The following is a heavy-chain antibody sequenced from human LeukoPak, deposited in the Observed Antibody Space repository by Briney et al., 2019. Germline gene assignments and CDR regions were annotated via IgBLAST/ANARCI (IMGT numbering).Heavy chain of an antibody. J-gene: IGHJ4*02. CDR1: GYTFTSYY. CDR3: ARDTSGTYCSSTSCSFDY. V-gene: IGHV1-46*01. D-gene: IGHD2-2*01. Sequence: ASVTVSCKASGYTFTSYYMHWVRQAPGQGLEWMGIINPSGGSTIYAQKFQGRVTMTRDTSTSTVYMELSSLRSEDTAVYYCARDTSGTYCSSTSCSFDYWGQGTLVTVSS. CDR2: INPSGGST.